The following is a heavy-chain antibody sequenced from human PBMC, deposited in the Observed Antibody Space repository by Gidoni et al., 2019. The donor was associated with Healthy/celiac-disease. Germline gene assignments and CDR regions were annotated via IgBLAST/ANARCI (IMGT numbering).Heavy chain of an antibody. CDR1: GCPFRSYA. CDR2: LSGSGGST. Sequence: EVQRVESGGGLVQPGGSRRISCAASGCPFRSYAMSWVRQAPGKGLEWVSALSGSGGSTYDADSVKGRFTISRDNSKNTLYLQMNSLRAEDTAVYYCAKGGRGDYYGSGRHDWYFDLWGRGTLVTVSS. CDR3: AKGGRGDYYGSGRHDWYFDL. V-gene: IGHV3-23*04. J-gene: IGHJ2*01. D-gene: IGHD3-10*01.